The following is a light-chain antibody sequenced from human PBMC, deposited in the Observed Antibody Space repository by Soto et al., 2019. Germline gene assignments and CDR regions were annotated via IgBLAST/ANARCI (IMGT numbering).Light chain of an antibody. CDR1: SGHNNYA. J-gene: IGLJ7*01. Sequence: QPVLTQSPSASASLGASVKLTCTLSSGHNNYAIAWHQQQPEKGPRYLMKVNSDGSHNKGDGIPDRFSGSSSGAERYLTISSLPSEDEADYYCQTWGTGVAVFGGGTQLTVL. CDR2: VNSDGSH. CDR3: QTWGTGVAV. V-gene: IGLV4-69*01.